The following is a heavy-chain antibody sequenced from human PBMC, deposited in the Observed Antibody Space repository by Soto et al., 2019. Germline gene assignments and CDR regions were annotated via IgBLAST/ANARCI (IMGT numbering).Heavy chain of an antibody. D-gene: IGHD5-18*01. V-gene: IGHV3-66*01. Sequence: GGSLRLSCAASGFTVSSAYMTWVRQAPGKGLEWLSTVYSGGTTYYADSVKGRFIISRDNSKNTLFLQMNNLRVEDTAMYYCASDPRYRNGMDVWGPGTTGTVSS. CDR1: GFTVSSAY. CDR3: ASDPRYRNGMDV. J-gene: IGHJ6*02. CDR2: VYSGGTT.